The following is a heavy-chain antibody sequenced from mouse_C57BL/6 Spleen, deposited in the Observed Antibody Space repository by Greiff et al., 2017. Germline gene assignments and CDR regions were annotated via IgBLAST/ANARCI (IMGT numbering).Heavy chain of an antibody. CDR3: ARRGYYAMDY. Sequence: VKLLESGPGLVQPSQSLSITCTVSGFSLTSYGVHWVRQSPGKGLEWLGVIWSGGSTDYNAAFISRLSISKDNSTSQVFFKMNRLQADDTAIYYCARRGYYAMDYWGQGTSVTVSS. CDR1: GFSLTSYG. J-gene: IGHJ4*01. V-gene: IGHV2-2*01. CDR2: IWSGGST.